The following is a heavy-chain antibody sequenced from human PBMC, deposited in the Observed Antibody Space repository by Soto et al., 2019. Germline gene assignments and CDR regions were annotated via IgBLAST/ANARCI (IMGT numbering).Heavy chain of an antibody. CDR3: ARWSYGSGGETFDY. V-gene: IGHV1-69*02. CDR2: IIPILGIA. Sequence: GSSVKFSCRASGGTFSSSTISWLRQAPGQGLEWMGRIIPILGIANYAQKFQGRVTITADKSTSTAYMELSSLRSEDTAVYYCARWSYGSGGETFDYWGQGTLVTVSS. CDR1: GGTFSSST. J-gene: IGHJ4*02. D-gene: IGHD3-10*01.